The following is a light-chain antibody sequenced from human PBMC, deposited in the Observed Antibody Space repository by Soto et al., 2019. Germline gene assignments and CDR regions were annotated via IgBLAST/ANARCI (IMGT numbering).Light chain of an antibody. CDR3: QQYENLPYT. V-gene: IGKV1-33*01. Sequence: DIQMTQSPSSLSASVGDRVTITCQASQDISKYLSWHQQKPGKAPKLLIHDASRLEIGVPSRFSGSGSGTHFAFSISSLEPEDIAIYYCQQYENLPYTFGQGTKLDIK. CDR2: DAS. CDR1: QDISKY. J-gene: IGKJ2*01.